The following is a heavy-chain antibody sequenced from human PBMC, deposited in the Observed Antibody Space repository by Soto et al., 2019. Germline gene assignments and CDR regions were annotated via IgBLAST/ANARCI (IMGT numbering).Heavy chain of an antibody. CDR2: ISAYNGNT. Sequence: GASVKVSCKASGYTFTSYGISWVRQAPGQGLERMGWISAYNGNTNYAQKLQGRVTMTTDTSTSTAYMELRSLRSDDTAVYYCAREADPTYYYGSGRYGMDVWGQGTTVTVSS. V-gene: IGHV1-18*01. D-gene: IGHD3-10*01. J-gene: IGHJ6*02. CDR3: AREADPTYYYGSGRYGMDV. CDR1: GYTFTSYG.